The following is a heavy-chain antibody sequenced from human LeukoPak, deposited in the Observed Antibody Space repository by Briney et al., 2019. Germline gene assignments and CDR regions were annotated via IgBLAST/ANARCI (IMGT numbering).Heavy chain of an antibody. D-gene: IGHD3-3*01. CDR2: IYPGDSDT. CDR3: ARTTQRAGITIFGVAPPWDAFDL. Sequence: RSGASLQISCKGSGYSFTSYRIGWVRQLPGKGLEWMGIIYPGDSDTRYSPSFQGQVTISADKSISTAYLQWSSLKASDTAMYYCARTTQRAGITIFGVAPPWDAFDLWGQGTMVTVSS. CDR1: GYSFTSYR. V-gene: IGHV5-51*01. J-gene: IGHJ3*01.